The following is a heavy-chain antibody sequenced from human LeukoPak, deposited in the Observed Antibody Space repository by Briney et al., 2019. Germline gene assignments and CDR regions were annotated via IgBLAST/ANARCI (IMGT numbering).Heavy chain of an antibody. CDR3: AKAPVTTCRGAFCYPFDY. CDR2: ISDTGNT. V-gene: IGHV3-23*01. D-gene: IGHD2-15*01. CDR1: GFTLSSYA. J-gene: IGHJ4*02. Sequence: GGSLRLSCAASGFTLSSYAMSWVRQAPGKGLEWVSAISDTGNTYHADSVKGRFTISKDSSKNTLFLQMNRLRPEDAAVYYCAKAPVTTCRGAFCYPFDYWGLGTLVTVSS.